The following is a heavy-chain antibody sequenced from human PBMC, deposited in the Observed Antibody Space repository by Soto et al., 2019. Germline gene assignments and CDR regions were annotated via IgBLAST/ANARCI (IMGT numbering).Heavy chain of an antibody. CDR1: GYTFTSYA. J-gene: IGHJ4*02. CDR2: INAGNGNT. CDR3: ARFGVSIAAAGPNYDY. Sequence: ASLKVSCKASGYTFTSYAMHWVRQAPGQRLEWMGWINAGNGNTKYSQKFQGRVTITRDTSASTAYMELSSLRSEDTAVYYCARFGVSIAAAGPNYDYWGQGTLVTVSS. V-gene: IGHV1-3*01. D-gene: IGHD6-13*01.